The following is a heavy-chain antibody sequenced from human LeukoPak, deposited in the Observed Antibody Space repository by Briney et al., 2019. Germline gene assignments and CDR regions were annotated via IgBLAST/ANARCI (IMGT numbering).Heavy chain of an antibody. V-gene: IGHV1-2*02. Sequence: GASVKVSCKASGYTFTGYYMHWVRQAPGQGLEWMGWINPNSGGTNYAQKFQGRVTMTRDTSISTAYMELSRLRSDDTAVYYCAREHRNTAMEKLPVDYWGQGTLVTVSS. D-gene: IGHD5-18*01. CDR2: INPNSGGT. CDR1: GYTFTGYY. CDR3: AREHRNTAMEKLPVDY. J-gene: IGHJ4*02.